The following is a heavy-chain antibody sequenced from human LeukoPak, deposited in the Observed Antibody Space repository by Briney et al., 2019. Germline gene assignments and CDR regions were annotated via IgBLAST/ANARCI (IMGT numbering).Heavy chain of an antibody. CDR3: ARDGARRDAFDI. J-gene: IGHJ3*02. Sequence: GGSLRLSCAAAGFTFNTSSMNWVRQAPGKGLEWLSSITSSSAHIYYADSVKGRFTLSRDDAKNSVYLQMNSLRADDTAVYFCARDGARRDAFDIWGQGTMVTVSS. V-gene: IGHV3-21*01. CDR2: ITSSSAHI. CDR1: GFTFNTSS. D-gene: IGHD3-16*01.